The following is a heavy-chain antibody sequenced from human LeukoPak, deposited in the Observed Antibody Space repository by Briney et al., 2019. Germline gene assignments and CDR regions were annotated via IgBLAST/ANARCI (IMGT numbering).Heavy chain of an antibody. CDR1: GYTLSNHA. CDR3: ARLGYCSSTSCYGALDY. J-gene: IGHJ4*02. V-gene: IGHV5-51*01. CDR2: IYPGDSDT. D-gene: IGHD2-2*01. Sequence: KVSCKGSGYTLSNHAFSWVRQAPGQWLEWMGIIYPGDSDTRYSPSFQGQVTISADKSISTAYLQWSSLKASDTAMYYCARLGYCSSTSCYGALDYWGQGTLVTVSS.